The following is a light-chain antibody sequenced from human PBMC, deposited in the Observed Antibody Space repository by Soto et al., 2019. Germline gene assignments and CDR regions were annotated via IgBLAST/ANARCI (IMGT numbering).Light chain of an antibody. J-gene: IGLJ1*01. CDR1: SSDVGSYNL. CDR2: EGS. Sequence: QSALTQPASVSGSPGQSITISCTGTSSDVGSYNLVSWYQQHPGKAPKLMIYEGSKRPSGVSNRSSGSKSGNTASLTISGPQAEDEADYYCCSYAGSSTYVFGTGTKVTVL. CDR3: CSYAGSSTYV. V-gene: IGLV2-23*01.